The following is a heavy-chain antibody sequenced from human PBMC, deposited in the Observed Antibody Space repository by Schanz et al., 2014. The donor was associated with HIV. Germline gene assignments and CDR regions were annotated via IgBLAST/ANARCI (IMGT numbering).Heavy chain of an antibody. D-gene: IGHD6-19*01. Sequence: VYLVESGGELVKPGGSLRLSCAASGFTFNDYYMSWIRQAPGKGLESVSYISGSDGTIYYADSVKGRFTISRDNAKNSLYLQLNSLRAEDTAVYYCARSPWLRDDGLDIWGQGTMVTVSS. J-gene: IGHJ3*02. CDR1: GFTFNDYY. CDR3: ARSPWLRDDGLDI. V-gene: IGHV3-11*01. CDR2: ISGSDGTI.